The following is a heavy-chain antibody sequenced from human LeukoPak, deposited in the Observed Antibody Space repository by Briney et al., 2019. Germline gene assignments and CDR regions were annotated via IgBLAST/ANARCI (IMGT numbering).Heavy chain of an antibody. CDR1: GFTVSNNY. Sequence: PGGSLRLSYAASGFTVSNNYMRWVRQAPGKGLEWVSFIYRGWNIYYEDSVKGRFTISRDDCKNTPYLQMHSLRVEDTAVYYCARGGTNAGYWGQGTLVT. J-gene: IGHJ4*02. CDR3: ARGGTNAGY. V-gene: IGHV3-66*01. CDR2: IYRGWNI. D-gene: IGHD1-26*01.